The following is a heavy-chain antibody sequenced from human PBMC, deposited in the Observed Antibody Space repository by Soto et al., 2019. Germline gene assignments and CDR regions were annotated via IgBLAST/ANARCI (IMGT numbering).Heavy chain of an antibody. CDR2: ISGRGCRT. V-gene: IGHV3-23*01. D-gene: IGHD3-3*01. Sequence: GGSLRLSCAASGFTFSSYAMSWVRQAPGKGLEWVSAISGRGCRTYYADSVKGRFTISRDNSKNTMYLQINSMRAEDTAVYYCAEYRRDFGSGYYTGAGRYSSDSWGQGTLVTVSS. CDR1: GFTFSSYA. CDR3: AEYRRDFGSGYYTGAGRYSSDS. J-gene: IGHJ4*02.